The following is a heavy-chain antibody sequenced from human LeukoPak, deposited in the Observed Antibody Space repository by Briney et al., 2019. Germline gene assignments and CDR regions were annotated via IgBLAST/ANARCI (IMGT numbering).Heavy chain of an antibody. Sequence: ASVKVSCKASGYTFTGYYMHWVRQAPGQGLEWMGWINPNSGGTNYAQKFQGRVTMTRDTSISTAYMELSRLRSDDTAVYYCARAGYCSGGSCYFDLGYWGQGTLVTVSS. CDR2: INPNSGGT. CDR3: ARAGYCSGGSCYFDLGY. CDR1: GYTFTGYY. V-gene: IGHV1-2*02. J-gene: IGHJ4*02. D-gene: IGHD2-15*01.